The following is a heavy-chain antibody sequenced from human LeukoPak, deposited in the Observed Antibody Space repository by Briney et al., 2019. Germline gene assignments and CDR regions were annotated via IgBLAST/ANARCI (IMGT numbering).Heavy chain of an antibody. CDR1: GYTFTSYG. D-gene: IGHD3-3*01. CDR3: ARVPYWSGYQSFDY. CDR2: ISAYNGNT. J-gene: IGHJ4*02. V-gene: IGHV1-18*01. Sequence: ASVKVSCKASGYTFTSYGISWVRPGPGQGLEWMGWISAYNGNTNYAQKLQGRVTMTTDTSTSTAYMELRSLGSEDTAVYYCARVPYWSGYQSFDYWGQRTLVSVSS.